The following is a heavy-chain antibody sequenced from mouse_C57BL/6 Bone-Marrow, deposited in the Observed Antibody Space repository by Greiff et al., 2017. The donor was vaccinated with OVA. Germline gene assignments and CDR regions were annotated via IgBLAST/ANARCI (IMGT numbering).Heavy chain of an antibody. V-gene: IGHV1-42*01. CDR1: GYSFTGYY. CDR3: ARSLITTVAFH. J-gene: IGHJ3*01. Sequence: VQLKQSGPELVKPGASVKISCKASGYSFTGYYMNWVKQSPEKSLEWIGEINPSTGGTTYNQKFKAKATLTVDKSSSTAYMQLKSLTSEDSAVYYCARSLITTVAFHWGQGTLVTVSA. CDR2: INPSTGGT. D-gene: IGHD1-1*01.